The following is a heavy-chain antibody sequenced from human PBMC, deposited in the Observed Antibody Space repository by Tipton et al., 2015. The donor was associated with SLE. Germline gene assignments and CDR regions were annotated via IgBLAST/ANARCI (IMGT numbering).Heavy chain of an antibody. Sequence: GSLRLSCAASGFTLSTTWMTWVRQTPGKGLEWVANIDLDGSEKYYVDSVKGRFTISRDNAINSLYLQMNSLRADDTAVYYCARGGLRIDYWGQGTLVTVSS. CDR2: IDLDGSEK. D-gene: IGHD4-17*01. V-gene: IGHV3-7*01. J-gene: IGHJ4*02. CDR1: GFTLSTTW. CDR3: ARGGLRIDY.